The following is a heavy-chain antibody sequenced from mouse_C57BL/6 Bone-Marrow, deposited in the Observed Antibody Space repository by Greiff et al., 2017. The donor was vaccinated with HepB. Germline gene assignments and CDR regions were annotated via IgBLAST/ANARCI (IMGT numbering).Heavy chain of an antibody. CDR3: ARFDYDYDGYYAMDY. V-gene: IGHV1-18*01. CDR1: GYTFTDYN. CDR2: INPNNGGT. Sequence: VQLQQSGPELVKPGASVKIPCKASGYTFTDYNMDWVKQSHGKSLEWIGDINPNNGGTIYNQKFKGKATLTVDKSSSTAYMELRSLTSEDTAVYYCARFDYDYDGYYAMDYWGQGTSVTVSS. J-gene: IGHJ4*01. D-gene: IGHD2-4*01.